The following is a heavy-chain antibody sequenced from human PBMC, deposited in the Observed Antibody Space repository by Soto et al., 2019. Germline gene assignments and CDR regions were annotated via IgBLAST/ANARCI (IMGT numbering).Heavy chain of an antibody. CDR1: GEKNSSTPYY. CDR3: ARQRTAVVTQDYFDH. CDR2: IYYSGRT. Sequence: PTATLPLTGNVPGEKNSSTPYYSGWISKPPGKGLEWIGSIYYSGRTYYNPSFKSRVTISIDTSKNQFSLKLSAVTATDTAVYYCARQRTAVVTQDYFDHWGQGALVSVSS. J-gene: IGHJ4*02. D-gene: IGHD2-21*02. V-gene: IGHV4-39*01.